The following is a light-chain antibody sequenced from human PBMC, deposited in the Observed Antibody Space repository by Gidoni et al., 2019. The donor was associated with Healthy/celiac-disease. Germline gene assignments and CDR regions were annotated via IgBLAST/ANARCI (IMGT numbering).Light chain of an antibody. V-gene: IGKV1-39*01. CDR2: AAS. CDR1: QSISSY. J-gene: IGKJ2*01. CDR3: QQRYSTPPYT. Sequence: DIQMTQSPSSLSASVGDRVTITCRASQSISSYLNWYQQKPGKAPKLLIYAASSLQSGVPSRCSGSGSGTDFTLTISSLQPEDVATYYCQQRYSTPPYTFGQGTKLEIK.